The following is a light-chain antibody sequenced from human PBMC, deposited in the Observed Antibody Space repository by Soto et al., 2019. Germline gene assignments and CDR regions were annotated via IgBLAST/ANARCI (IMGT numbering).Light chain of an antibody. V-gene: IGKV3-20*01. CDR2: GAS. CDR1: QSVVNTY. CDR3: QQYGSSPQT. J-gene: IGKJ1*01. Sequence: ENVLTQSPGTLSLSPGERATLSCRASQSVVNTYLAWYQQIPGQAPRLLIYGASNRATGIPDRFSGSGSGTDFTLTISRLEPEDFAVYYCQQYGSSPQTFGQGTKVEIK.